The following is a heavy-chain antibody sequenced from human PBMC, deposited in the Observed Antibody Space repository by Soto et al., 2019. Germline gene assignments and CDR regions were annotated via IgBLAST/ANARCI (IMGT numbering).Heavy chain of an antibody. D-gene: IGHD5-12*01. Sequence: QVQLVESGGGVVQPGRSLRLSCAASGFAFSRHGMHWVRQAPGKGLEWVAVIVRDGSEDYYADSVEGRFTISRDNSKNTLYLEMNNLRAEDTAVYYCARDDGYEDNGLDSWGQGTLVTVSS. V-gene: IGHV3-33*01. CDR2: IVRDGSED. J-gene: IGHJ5*01. CDR3: ARDDGYEDNGLDS. CDR1: GFAFSRHG.